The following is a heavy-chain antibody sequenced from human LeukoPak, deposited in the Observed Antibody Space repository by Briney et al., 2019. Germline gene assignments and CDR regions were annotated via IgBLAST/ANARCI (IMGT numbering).Heavy chain of an antibody. D-gene: IGHD4-17*01. J-gene: IGHJ2*01. CDR3: ARDRTKATTVTTSWYFDL. CDR1: GGSISSYY. V-gene: IGHV4-4*07. Sequence: SETLSLTCTVSGGSISSYYWSWIRQPAGKGLEWIGRIYTSGSTNYNPSLKSRVTMSVDTSKNQFSLKLSSVTAADTAVYYCARDRTKATTVTTSWYFDLWGRGTLVTVSS. CDR2: IYTSGST.